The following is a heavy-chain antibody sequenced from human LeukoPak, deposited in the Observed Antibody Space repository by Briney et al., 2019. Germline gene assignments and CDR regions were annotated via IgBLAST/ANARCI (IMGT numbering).Heavy chain of an antibody. CDR1: GFTFSSYG. CDR2: IRYDGSNK. J-gene: IGHJ6*03. CDR3: AKAHWSDLGDLHYYYYMDV. Sequence: GGSLRLSCAASGFTFSSYGMHWVRQAPGKGLEWVAFIRYDGSNKYYADSVKGRFTISRDNSKNTLYLQMNSLRAEDTAVYYCAKAHWSDLGDLHYYYYMDVWGKGTTVTVSS. D-gene: IGHD1-1*01. V-gene: IGHV3-30*02.